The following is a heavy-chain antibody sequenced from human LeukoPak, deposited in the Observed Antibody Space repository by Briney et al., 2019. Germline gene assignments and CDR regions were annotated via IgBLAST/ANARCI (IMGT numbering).Heavy chain of an antibody. CDR2: INHSGST. D-gene: IGHD4-17*01. CDR1: GGSFSGYY. V-gene: IGHV4-34*01. Sequence: SETLSLTCAVYGGSFSGYYWSWIRQPPGKGLEWIGEINHSGSTNYNPSLKSRVTISVDTSKNQFSLKLSSVTAADTAVYYCARALYGDYVDYWGQGTLVTVSS. CDR3: ARALYGDYVDY. J-gene: IGHJ4*02.